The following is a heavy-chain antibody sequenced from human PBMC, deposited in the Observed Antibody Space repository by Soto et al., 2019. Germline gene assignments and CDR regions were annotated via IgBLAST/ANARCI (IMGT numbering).Heavy chain of an antibody. V-gene: IGHV4-31*03. CDR2: IYYSGST. J-gene: IGHJ5*02. CDR1: GGSMSSGDYY. CDR3: AAYSSSWYLNWFDP. Sequence: SETLSQTCTVSGGSMSSGDYYWIWIHQHPGKGLEWIGYIYYSGSTYYNPSLKSRVTISVDTSKNQFSLKLSSVTAADTAVYYCAAYSSSWYLNWFDPCGQGTLVTVSS. D-gene: IGHD6-13*01.